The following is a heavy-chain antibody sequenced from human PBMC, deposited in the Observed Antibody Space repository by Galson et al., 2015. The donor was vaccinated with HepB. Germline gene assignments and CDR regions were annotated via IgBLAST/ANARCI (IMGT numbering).Heavy chain of an antibody. CDR1: GFTFSSYA. V-gene: IGHV3-64*01. Sequence: SLRLSCAASGFTFSSYAMHWVRQAPGKGLEYVSAISSNGGSTYYANSVKGRFTISRDNSKNTLYLQMGSLRAEDMAVYYCAREVARVGAFDIWGQGTMVTVSS. CDR2: ISSNGGST. J-gene: IGHJ3*02. CDR3: AREVARVGAFDI. D-gene: IGHD1-26*01.